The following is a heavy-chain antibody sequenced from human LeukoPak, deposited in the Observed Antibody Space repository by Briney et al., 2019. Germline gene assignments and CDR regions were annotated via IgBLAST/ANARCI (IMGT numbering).Heavy chain of an antibody. CDR3: ARGASRADY. Sequence: GGCLRLSCAAPGFTFRSYNMNWVRQAPGKRPEWVSSISSSSSYIYYADSVKGRFTISRDNAKNSLYLQMNSLRAEDTALYYCARGASRADYWGQGTLVTVSS. J-gene: IGHJ4*02. CDR2: ISSSSSYI. CDR1: GFTFRSYN. V-gene: IGHV3-21*01.